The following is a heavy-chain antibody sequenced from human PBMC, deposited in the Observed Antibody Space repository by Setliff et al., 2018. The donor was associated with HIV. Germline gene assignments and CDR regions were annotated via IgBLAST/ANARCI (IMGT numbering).Heavy chain of an antibody. J-gene: IGHJ4*01. CDR2: ISTYHGNT. CDR1: GYTFTSYG. D-gene: IGHD7-27*01. Sequence: ASVKVSCKPSGYTFTSYGITWVRQAPGQGLEWMGWISTYHGNTKYALNVQGRVTITRDTSASTAYMELSSLRSEDMAVYYCATSPSLNWGSRYFDYWGHGTLVTVSS. V-gene: IGHV1-18*03. CDR3: ATSPSLNWGSRYFDY.